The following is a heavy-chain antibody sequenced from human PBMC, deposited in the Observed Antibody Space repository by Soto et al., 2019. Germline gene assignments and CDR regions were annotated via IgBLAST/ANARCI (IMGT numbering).Heavy chain of an antibody. CDR3: ARLINIVLRYFDWFQPPRDYYGMDV. V-gene: IGHV1-69*13. J-gene: IGHJ6*02. CDR1: GGTFSSYA. D-gene: IGHD3-9*01. CDR2: IIPIFGTA. Sequence: ASVKVSCKASGGTFSSYAISWVRQAPGQGLEWMGGIIPIFGTANYAQKFQGRVTITADESTSTAYMELSSLRSEDTAVYYCARLINIVLRYFDWFQPPRDYYGMDVWGQGTTVTVSS.